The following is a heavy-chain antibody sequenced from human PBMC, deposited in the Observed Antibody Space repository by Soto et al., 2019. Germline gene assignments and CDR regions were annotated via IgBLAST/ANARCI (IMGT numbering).Heavy chain of an antibody. CDR3: ARERTVAGNDY. Sequence: QVQLVQSGAEVRKPGASVKVSCKGCGYTFTSYDINWVRQATGQAIECMGWMAPNSGNTGYAQKFHGSVTMTRNTSISTAYMELSSLRSEDTAVYYCARERTVAGNDYWGQGTLVTVSS. J-gene: IGHJ4*02. V-gene: IGHV1-8*01. CDR2: MAPNSGNT. CDR1: GYTFTSYD. D-gene: IGHD6-19*01.